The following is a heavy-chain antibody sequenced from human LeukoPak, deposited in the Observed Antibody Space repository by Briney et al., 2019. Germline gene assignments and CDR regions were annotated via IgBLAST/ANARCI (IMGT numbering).Heavy chain of an antibody. J-gene: IGHJ4*02. D-gene: IGHD6-19*01. CDR2: IYYSGST. CDR1: GGSISSYY. V-gene: IGHV4-59*12. Sequence: SETLSLTCTVSGGSISSYYWSWIRQPPGKGLEWIGYIYYSGSTNYNPSLKSRVTISVDTSKNQFSLKLSSVTAADTAVYYCARPFGGWYAYWGQGTLVTVSS. CDR3: ARPFGGWYAY.